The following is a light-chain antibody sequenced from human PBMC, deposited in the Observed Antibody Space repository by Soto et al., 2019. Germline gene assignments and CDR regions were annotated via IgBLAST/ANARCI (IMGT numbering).Light chain of an antibody. Sequence: EIVLTQSPGTLSLSPGERATLSCRTSQSLSNTYLAWYQQKPGQAPRLLIYGASSRATGIPDRFSGSGSGTDFTLTINRLEPEDFAVYYCQQYGSSPFPFGPGTKVDIK. CDR2: GAS. CDR1: QSLSNTY. CDR3: QQYGSSPFP. J-gene: IGKJ3*01. V-gene: IGKV3-20*01.